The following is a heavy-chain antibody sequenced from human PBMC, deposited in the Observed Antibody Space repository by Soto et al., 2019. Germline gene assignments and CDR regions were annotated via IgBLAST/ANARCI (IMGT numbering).Heavy chain of an antibody. V-gene: IGHV4-59*01. CDR3: ARSRTTVTPSGGTH. J-gene: IGHJ1*01. CDR2: IYYSGST. Sequence: SETLSLTCTVSGGSISSYYWSWIRQPPGKGLEWIGYIYYSGSTNYNPSLKSRVTISVNTSKNQFSLRLTSVTAADTAVYYCARSRTTVTPSGGTHWGQGTLVTVS. D-gene: IGHD4-17*01. CDR1: GGSISSYY.